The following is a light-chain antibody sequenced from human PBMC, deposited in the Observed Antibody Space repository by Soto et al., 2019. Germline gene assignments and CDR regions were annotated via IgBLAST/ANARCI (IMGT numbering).Light chain of an antibody. CDR2: GAS. CDR1: PSLGSD. V-gene: IGKV3-15*01. J-gene: IGKJ1*01. Sequence: EIVMTQSPGTLSLSPEDTATLSCRASPSLGSDLAWYQQKPGQAPRLLIFGASARPTGIPARISGSGSGTEFTLTISSLRSEDFAVYFCQQYYNWPRTFGQGTKVDI. CDR3: QQYYNWPRT.